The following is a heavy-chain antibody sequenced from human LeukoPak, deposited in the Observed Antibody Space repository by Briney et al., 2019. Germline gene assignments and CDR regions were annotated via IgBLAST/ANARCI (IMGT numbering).Heavy chain of an antibody. Sequence: PSETLSLTCTVSGGSISSGSYYWSWIRQPAGKGLEWIGRIYTSGSTNYNPSLKSRVTISVDTSKNQFSLKLSSVTAADTAVYYCARDRWPDDAFDIWGQGTMVTVSS. CDR3: ARDRWPDDAFDI. CDR2: IYTSGST. CDR1: GGSISSGSYY. D-gene: IGHD5-24*01. V-gene: IGHV4-61*02. J-gene: IGHJ3*02.